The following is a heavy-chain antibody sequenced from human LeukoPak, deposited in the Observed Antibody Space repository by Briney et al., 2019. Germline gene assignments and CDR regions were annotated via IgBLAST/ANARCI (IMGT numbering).Heavy chain of an antibody. Sequence: ASVKVSCKASGYTFTSYAMHWVRQAPGQRLEWMGWINAGNGNTKYSQEFQGRVTITRDTSASTAYVELSSLRSEDTAVYYCARDTGQNYFDYWGQGTLVTVSS. CDR1: GYTFTSYA. CDR2: INAGNGNT. D-gene: IGHD1-14*01. CDR3: ARDTGQNYFDY. V-gene: IGHV1-3*01. J-gene: IGHJ4*02.